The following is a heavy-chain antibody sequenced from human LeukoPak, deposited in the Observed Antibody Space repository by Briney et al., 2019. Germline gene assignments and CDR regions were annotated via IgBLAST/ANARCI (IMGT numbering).Heavy chain of an antibody. Sequence: SETLSLTCAVYGGSFSGHYWSWIRQSPGKGLEWIGEINHSGSTNYNPSLKSRVTMSVDTSKNQLSLKLSFVTAADTAVYYCVRYVACFDYWGQGALVTVSS. CDR3: VRYVACFDY. D-gene: IGHD5-12*01. V-gene: IGHV4-34*10. CDR2: INHSGST. J-gene: IGHJ4*02. CDR1: GGSFSGHY.